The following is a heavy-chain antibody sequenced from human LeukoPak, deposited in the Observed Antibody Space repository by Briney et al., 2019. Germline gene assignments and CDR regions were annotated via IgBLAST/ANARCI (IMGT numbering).Heavy chain of an antibody. D-gene: IGHD1-26*01. V-gene: IGHV3-33*06. J-gene: IGHJ4*02. CDR1: GFTFSSYS. CDR2: IWYDGSNK. CDR3: AKDLGFRVGATAGGDY. Sequence: GGSLRLSCAASGFTFSSYSMNWVRQAPGKGLEWVAVIWYDGSNKYYADSVKGRFTISRDNSKNTLYLQMNSLRAEDTAVYYCAKDLGFRVGATAGGDYWGQGTLVTVSS.